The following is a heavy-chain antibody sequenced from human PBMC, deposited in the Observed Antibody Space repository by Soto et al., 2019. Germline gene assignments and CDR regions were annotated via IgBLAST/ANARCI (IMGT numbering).Heavy chain of an antibody. CDR3: ARTGGYYYYYMDV. D-gene: IGHD3-10*01. V-gene: IGHV3-21*01. CDR2: ISSSSSYI. J-gene: IGHJ6*03. Sequence: EVQLVESGGGLVKPGGSLRLSCAASGFTFSSYSMNWVRQAPGKGLELVSSISSSSSYIYYADSVKGRFTISRDNAKNSLYLQMNSLRAEDTAVYYCARTGGYYYYYMDVWGKGTTVTVSS. CDR1: GFTFSSYS.